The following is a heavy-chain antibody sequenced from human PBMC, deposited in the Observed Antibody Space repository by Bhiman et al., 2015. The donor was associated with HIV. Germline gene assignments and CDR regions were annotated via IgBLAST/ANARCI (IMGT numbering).Heavy chain of an antibody. CDR2: INWNGGST. J-gene: IGHJ6*02. V-gene: IGHV3-20*04. CDR3: VKWGGQCSNGQCRYGLDV. D-gene: IGHD2-8*01. CDR1: GFTFDDYG. Sequence: EVQLVESGGGVERPGGSLRLSCAASGFTFDDYGMSWVRQAPGKGLEWVSGINWNGGSTGYVDSVKGRFTISRDNAKNALHLQMNSLRPEDTALYYCVKWGGQCSNGQCRYGLDVWGQGTTVTVSS.